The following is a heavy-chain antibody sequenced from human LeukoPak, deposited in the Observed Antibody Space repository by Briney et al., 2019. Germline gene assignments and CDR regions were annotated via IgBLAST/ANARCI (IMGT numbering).Heavy chain of an antibody. V-gene: IGHV3-66*01. J-gene: IGHJ4*02. CDR1: GVTVNSNY. D-gene: IGHD1-20*01. CDR2: LYTGGRT. Sequence: GGSLRLSCASSGVTVNSNYMTWVRQAPGKGLEWVAVLYTGGRTYYAESVKDRFAISTDNSKNTLYLHMDSLRDDDTAIYYCATDSPPIILGGQFYWGQGTLVTVSS. CDR3: ATDSPPIILGGQFY.